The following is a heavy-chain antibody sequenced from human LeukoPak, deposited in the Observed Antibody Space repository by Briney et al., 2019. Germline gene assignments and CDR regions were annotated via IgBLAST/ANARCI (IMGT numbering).Heavy chain of an antibody. CDR2: IYYSGST. CDR3: ARATPSTVYYDFWSGYYFDY. J-gene: IGHJ4*02. V-gene: IGHV4-39*07. CDR1: GGSISSSSYY. Sequence: SETLSLTCTVSGGSISSSSYYWGWIRQPPGKGLEWIGSIYYSGSTYYNPSLKSRVTISVDTSKNQFSLKLSSVTAADTAVYYCARATPSTVYYDFWSGYYFDYWGQGTLVTVSS. D-gene: IGHD3-3*01.